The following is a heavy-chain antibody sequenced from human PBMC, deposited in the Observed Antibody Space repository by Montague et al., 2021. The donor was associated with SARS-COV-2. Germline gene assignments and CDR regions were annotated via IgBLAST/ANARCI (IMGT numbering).Heavy chain of an antibody. CDR1: GGSISSSSYY. D-gene: IGHD6-19*01. V-gene: IGHV4-61*02. J-gene: IGHJ4*02. Sequence: TLSLTCTVSGGSISSSSYYWSWIRQPAGKGLEWIGRISISGSTNYNPSLKSRVTISVDTSKNQFSLKLSSVTAAGTAVYYCARDIAVAGLFDYWGQGTLVTVSS. CDR2: ISISGST. CDR3: ARDIAVAGLFDY.